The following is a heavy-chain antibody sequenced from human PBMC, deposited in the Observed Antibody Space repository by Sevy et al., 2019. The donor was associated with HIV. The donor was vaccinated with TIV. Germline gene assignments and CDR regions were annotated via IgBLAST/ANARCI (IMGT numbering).Heavy chain of an antibody. V-gene: IGHV3-20*01. J-gene: IGHJ6*02. CDR1: GFNFDDYG. Sequence: GGSLRLSCAGSGFNFDDYGMSWVRQAPGKGLEWVSGINWNGGSTGYADSVRGRFTISRDNAKNSLYLQMNSLRAEDTALYHCARARVEGYSSSYNLYSAMDVWGQGTTVTVSS. CDR3: ARARVEGYSSSYNLYSAMDV. D-gene: IGHD5-18*01. CDR2: INWNGGST.